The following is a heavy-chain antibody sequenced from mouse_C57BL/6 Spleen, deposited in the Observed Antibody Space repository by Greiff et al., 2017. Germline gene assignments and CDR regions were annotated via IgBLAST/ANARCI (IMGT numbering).Heavy chain of an antibody. V-gene: IGHV1-82*01. CDR3: ARGTYYGSSPVYFDY. Sequence: VQLQQSGPELVKPGASVKISCKASGYAFSSSWMNWVKQRPGQGLEWIGRIYPGDGDTNYNGKFKGKATLTADKSSSTAYMQLSSLTSEDAAVYFCARGTYYGSSPVYFDYWGQGTTLTVSS. CDR1: GYAFSSSW. CDR2: IYPGDGDT. J-gene: IGHJ2*01. D-gene: IGHD1-1*01.